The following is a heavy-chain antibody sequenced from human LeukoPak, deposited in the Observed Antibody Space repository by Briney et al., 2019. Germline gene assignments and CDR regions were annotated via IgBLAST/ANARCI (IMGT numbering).Heavy chain of an antibody. CDR1: GFTFSSYA. Sequence: PGGSLRLSCAASGFTFSSYAMHWVRQAPGKGLEWVAVISYDGSNKYYADSVKGRFTISRDNSKNTLYLQMNSLRAEDTAVYYCAREVRSWAAYYDSSGYRSVLDYWGRGTLVTVSS. J-gene: IGHJ4*02. V-gene: IGHV3-30-3*01. CDR3: AREVRSWAAYYDSSGYRSVLDY. CDR2: ISYDGSNK. D-gene: IGHD3-22*01.